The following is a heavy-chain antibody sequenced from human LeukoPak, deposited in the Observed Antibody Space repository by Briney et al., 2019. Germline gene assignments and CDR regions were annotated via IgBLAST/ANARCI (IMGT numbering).Heavy chain of an antibody. CDR2: ISYDGSNK. Sequence: GGSLRLSCAASGFTFSSYAMHWVRQAPGKGLEWVAVISYDGSNKYYADSVKGQFTISRDNSKNTLYLQMNSLRAEDTAVYYCAKDPRRYSRTGGYFDYWGQGTLVTVSS. CDR3: AKDPRRYSRTGGYFDY. CDR1: GFTFSSYA. V-gene: IGHV3-30*04. D-gene: IGHD6-13*01. J-gene: IGHJ4*02.